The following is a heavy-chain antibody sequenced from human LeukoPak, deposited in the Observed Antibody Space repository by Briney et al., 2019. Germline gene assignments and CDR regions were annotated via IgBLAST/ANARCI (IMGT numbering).Heavy chain of an antibody. CDR3: ARDSGDYYDSSGYPFDY. CDR2: ISSGSSYI. V-gene: IGHV3-21*01. CDR1: GFTFSSST. J-gene: IGHJ4*02. Sequence: GGSLRLSCAASGFTFSSSTMNWVRQAPGKGLEWISSISSGSSYIYYADSVKGRFTISRDNAKNSLYLQMNSLRAEDTAVYYCARDSGDYYDSSGYPFDYWGQGTLVTVSS. D-gene: IGHD3-22*01.